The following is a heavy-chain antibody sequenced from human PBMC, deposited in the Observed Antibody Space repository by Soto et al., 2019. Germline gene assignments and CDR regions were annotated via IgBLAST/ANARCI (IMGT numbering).Heavy chain of an antibody. CDR2: ISGIGGST. D-gene: IGHD6-13*01. Sequence: GGSLRLSCGASGFTFTDYALSWVRQAPGKGLEWVATISGIGGSTYLADSVKGRLSISRDNSKNTVSLLMNSLRAEDTAVYFCATGSPGHISSWYYFDYWGRGTLVTVSS. CDR3: ATGSPGHISSWYYFDY. J-gene: IGHJ4*02. CDR1: GFTFTDYA. V-gene: IGHV3-23*01.